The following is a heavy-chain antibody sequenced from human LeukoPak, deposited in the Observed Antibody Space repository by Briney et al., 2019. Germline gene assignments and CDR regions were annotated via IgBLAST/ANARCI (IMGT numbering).Heavy chain of an antibody. CDR1: GFTFSSYA. J-gene: IGHJ4*02. CDR2: ISYDGSNK. V-gene: IGHV3-30-3*01. Sequence: GGSLRLSCAASGFTFSSYAMHWVRQAPGKGLEWVAVISYDGSNKYYADSVKGRFTISRDNSKNTLYLQMNSLRAEDTAVYYCARDRHGVRGVISENFGYWGQGTLVTVSS. D-gene: IGHD3-10*01. CDR3: ARDRHGVRGVISENFGY.